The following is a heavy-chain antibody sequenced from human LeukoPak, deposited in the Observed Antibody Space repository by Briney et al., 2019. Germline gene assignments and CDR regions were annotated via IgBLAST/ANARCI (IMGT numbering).Heavy chain of an antibody. J-gene: IGHJ6*02. CDR2: ISGSGGST. D-gene: IGHD3-10*01. Sequence: AGGSLTLSCAASGFTFSSYALSWVRQAPGKGLEWVSAISGSGGSTYYADSVKGRFTISRDNSKNTLYLQMNSLRAEDTAVYYCAKEIGVTMVRGVRYYYYGMDVWGQGTTVTVSS. V-gene: IGHV3-23*01. CDR1: GFTFSSYA. CDR3: AKEIGVTMVRGVRYYYYGMDV.